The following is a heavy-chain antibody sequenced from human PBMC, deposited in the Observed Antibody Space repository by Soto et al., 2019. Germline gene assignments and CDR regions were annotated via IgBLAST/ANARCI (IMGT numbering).Heavy chain of an antibody. Sequence: SETLSLTCAVYGGSFSVYYWSWIRQPPGKGLEWIGEINHSGSTNYNPSLKSRVTISVDTSKNQFSLKLSSVTAADTAVCYCARAHSSSWYYFDCWGQGTLVTVSS. CDR3: ARAHSSSWYYFDC. D-gene: IGHD6-13*01. CDR1: GGSFSVYY. CDR2: INHSGST. V-gene: IGHV4-34*01. J-gene: IGHJ4*02.